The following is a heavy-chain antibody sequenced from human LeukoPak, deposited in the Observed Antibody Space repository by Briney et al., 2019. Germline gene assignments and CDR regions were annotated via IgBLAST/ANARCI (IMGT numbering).Heavy chain of an antibody. CDR2: IYYSGST. Sequence: PSETLSLTCTVSGRSISSYYWSWIRQPPGKGLEWIGYIYYSGSTNYNPSLKSRVTISVDTSKDQFSLKLSSVTAADTAVYYCARVFVVPAAIGADYFDYWGQGTLVTVSS. J-gene: IGHJ4*02. D-gene: IGHD2-2*01. CDR1: GRSISSYY. CDR3: ARVFVVPAAIGADYFDY. V-gene: IGHV4-59*01.